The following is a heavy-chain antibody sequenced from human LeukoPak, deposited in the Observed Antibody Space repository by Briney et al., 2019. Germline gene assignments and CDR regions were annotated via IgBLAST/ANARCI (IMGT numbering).Heavy chain of an antibody. CDR1: GFTFSIYW. CDR3: AKTTLGYCSGGRCYPGY. V-gene: IGHV3-7*03. D-gene: IGHD2-15*01. J-gene: IGHJ4*02. CDR2: IKQDGSEK. Sequence: GGSLRLSCAASGFTFSIYWMSWVRQAPGKGLEWVSNIKQDGSEKYYVDSVKGRFTTSRDNSKNTLYLQMNTLRAEDTAVYYCAKTTLGYCSGGRCYPGYWGQGTLVTVSS.